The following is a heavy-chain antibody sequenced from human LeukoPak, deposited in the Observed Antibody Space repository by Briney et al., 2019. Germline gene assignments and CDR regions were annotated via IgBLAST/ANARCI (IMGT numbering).Heavy chain of an antibody. CDR2: INDSGST. CDR3: ATATYYYGSGSHRRKHWFDP. CDR1: GGSFSGYY. Sequence: MPSETLSLTCAVYGGSFSGYYWRWRRQPGGKGVEWGGEINDSGSTNYNPSLKSRVTISVDTSKTQSSLKPTPLTAADTAVYSCATATYYYGSGSHRRKHWFDPWGQGTLVTVSS. J-gene: IGHJ5*02. V-gene: IGHV4-34*01. D-gene: IGHD3-10*01.